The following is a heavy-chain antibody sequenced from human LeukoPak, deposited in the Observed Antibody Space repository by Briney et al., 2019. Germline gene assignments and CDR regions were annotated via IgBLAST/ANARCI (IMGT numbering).Heavy chain of an antibody. CDR1: GDSLNTYY. J-gene: IGHJ5*02. V-gene: IGHV4-59*01. CDR3: ARVVRGVVTSNWFDP. D-gene: IGHD2-21*02. CDR2: VAYSGSS. Sequence: PSETLSLTCTVSGDSLNTYYWTWIRQTPGKGLEWIGFVAYSGSSNYNPSLKSRVSISMDTSKNQFSLALTSVTPADTAVYYCARVVRGVVTSNWFDPWGQGTLVTVSS.